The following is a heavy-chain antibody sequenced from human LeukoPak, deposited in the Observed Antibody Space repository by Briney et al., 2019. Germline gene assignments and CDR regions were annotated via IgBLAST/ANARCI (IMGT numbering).Heavy chain of an antibody. J-gene: IGHJ4*02. D-gene: IGHD3-10*01. CDR1: GFTFSSYA. CDR3: AKDYYYGSGSYYSPPPRNPFDY. CDR2: ISGSGGST. Sequence: GGSLSLSCAASGFTFSSYAMSWVRQASGKGLEWVSAISGSGGSTYYADSVKGRFTISRDNSKNTLYLQMNSLRAEDTAVYYCAKDYYYGSGSYYSPPPRNPFDYWGQGTLVTVSS. V-gene: IGHV3-23*01.